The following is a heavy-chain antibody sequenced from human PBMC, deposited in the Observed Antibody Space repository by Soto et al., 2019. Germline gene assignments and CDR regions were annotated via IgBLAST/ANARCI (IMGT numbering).Heavy chain of an antibody. V-gene: IGHV4-31*03. CDR1: GGCISSGCYY. CDR3: ATGELWFGELPLYYYYGMDV. Sequence: TLSLTCSVSGGCISSGCYYWSWIRHHPRTGLEWIGHISYSGSTYYNPSLKSRVTISVDKSNNQFSLKMRPVTAADTAVYYCATGELWFGELPLYYYYGMDVWGQWTTV. D-gene: IGHD3-10*01. CDR2: ISYSGST. J-gene: IGHJ6*02.